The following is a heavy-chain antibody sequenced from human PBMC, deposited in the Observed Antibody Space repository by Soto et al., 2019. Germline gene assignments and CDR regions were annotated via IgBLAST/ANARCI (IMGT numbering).Heavy chain of an antibody. V-gene: IGHV3-21*01. J-gene: IGHJ4*02. Sequence: GGSLRLSCAASGFTFSSYSMNWVRQAPGKGLEWVSSISSSSSYIYYADSVKGRFTISRDNAKNSLYLQMNSLRAEDTAVYYCARPYYGDYGTVEYYFDYWGQGTLVTVSS. CDR3: ARPYYGDYGTVEYYFDY. D-gene: IGHD4-17*01. CDR2: ISSSSSYI. CDR1: GFTFSSYS.